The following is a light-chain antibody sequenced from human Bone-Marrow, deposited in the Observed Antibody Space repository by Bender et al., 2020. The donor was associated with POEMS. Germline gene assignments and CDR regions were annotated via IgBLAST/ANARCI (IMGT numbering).Light chain of an antibody. Sequence: QSALTQPASVSGSPGQSITISCTGTSSDIGGYNYVSWYRQHPGEAPKLIISDVSNRPSGVSNRFSGSKSGTSASLAITGLQAEDEGDYYCQSYDNSLGGWVFGGGTKLTVL. V-gene: IGLV2-14*03. J-gene: IGLJ3*02. CDR3: QSYDNSLGGWV. CDR2: DVS. CDR1: SSDIGGYNY.